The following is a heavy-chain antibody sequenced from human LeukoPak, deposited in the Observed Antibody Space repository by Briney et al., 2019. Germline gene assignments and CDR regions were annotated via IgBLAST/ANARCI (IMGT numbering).Heavy chain of an antibody. Sequence: PGGSLRLSCAASGFTFSSYAMSWVRQAPGKGLEWVSAISGSGGSTYYADSVKGRFTISRDNSKNTLYLQMNNLRAEDTAVYYCAKVRIAVAGSFAEYFQHWGQGTLVTVSS. CDR2: ISGSGGST. V-gene: IGHV3-23*01. J-gene: IGHJ1*01. CDR1: GFTFSSYA. CDR3: AKVRIAVAGSFAEYFQH. D-gene: IGHD6-19*01.